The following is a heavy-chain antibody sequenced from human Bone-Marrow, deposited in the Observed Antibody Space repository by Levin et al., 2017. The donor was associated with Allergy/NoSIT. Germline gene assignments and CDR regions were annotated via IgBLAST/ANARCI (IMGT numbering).Heavy chain of an antibody. D-gene: IGHD4-23*01. V-gene: IGHV4-39*01. CDR2: IYYTGTT. J-gene: IGHJ4*02. Sequence: ESLKISCPVSGGSISSTVHYWGWVRQPPGKGLESIASIYYTGTTYYNPSLESRVTISVDTSRNQFSLKVSSVTAADTAIYYCARHLQYGGNCHFEYWGEGTLVTVSS. CDR3: ARHLQYGGNCHFEY. CDR1: GGSISSTVHY.